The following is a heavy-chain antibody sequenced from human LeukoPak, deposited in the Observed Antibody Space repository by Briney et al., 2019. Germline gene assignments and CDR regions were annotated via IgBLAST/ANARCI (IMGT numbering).Heavy chain of an antibody. D-gene: IGHD3-10*01. CDR2: IYDSGST. CDR3: VRHYGP. CDR1: GGSIRGSYYN. V-gene: IGHV4-39*01. J-gene: IGHJ5*02. Sequence: SETLSLTCAVSGGSIRGSYYNWGWIRQPPGKGLEWVGSIYDSGSTYYNPSLKSRVTISVATSKNQCSLKLNSVTAADTAVYYCVRHYGPWGQGTLVTVSS.